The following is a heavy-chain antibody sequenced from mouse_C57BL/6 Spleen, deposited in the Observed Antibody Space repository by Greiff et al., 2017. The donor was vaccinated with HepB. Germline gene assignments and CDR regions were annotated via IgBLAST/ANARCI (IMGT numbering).Heavy chain of an antibody. CDR3: ARIPLYGNYWGAMDY. CDR2: INPNYGTT. J-gene: IGHJ4*01. Sequence: LVKPGASVQISCKASGYSFTDYNMNWVKQSNGKSLEWIGVINPNYGTTSYNQKFKGKATLTVDQSSSTAYMQLNSLTSEDSAVYYCARIPLYGNYWGAMDYWGQGTSVTVSS. CDR1: GYSFTDYN. V-gene: IGHV1-39*01. D-gene: IGHD2-1*01.